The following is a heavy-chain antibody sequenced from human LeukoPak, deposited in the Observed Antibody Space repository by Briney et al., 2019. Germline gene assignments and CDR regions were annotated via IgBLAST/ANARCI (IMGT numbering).Heavy chain of an antibody. CDR2: INHSGST. V-gene: IGHV4-34*01. CDR3: ARSGNYPDY. J-gene: IGHJ4*02. CDR1: GGSFSGYY. Sequence: KPSETLSLTCAVYGGSFSGYYWSWIRQPPGKGLEWIGEINHSGSTNYNPSLKSRVTISVDTSKNQFSLKLSSVTAADTAVYYCARSGNYPDYWGQGTLVTVSS. D-gene: IGHD1-26*01.